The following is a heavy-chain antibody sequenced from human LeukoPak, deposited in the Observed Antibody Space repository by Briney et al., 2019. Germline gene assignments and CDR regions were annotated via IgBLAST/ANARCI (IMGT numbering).Heavy chain of an antibody. Sequence: SETLSLTCTVSGGSISSSSYYWGWIRQPPGKGLEWIGSIYYSGSTYYNPSLKSRVTISVDTSKNQFSLKLSSVTAADTAVYYCARRSNVWELRRNAFDIWGQGTMVTVSS. CDR3: ARRSNVWELRRNAFDI. CDR1: GGSISSSSYY. V-gene: IGHV4-39*01. D-gene: IGHD1-26*01. CDR2: IYYSGST. J-gene: IGHJ3*02.